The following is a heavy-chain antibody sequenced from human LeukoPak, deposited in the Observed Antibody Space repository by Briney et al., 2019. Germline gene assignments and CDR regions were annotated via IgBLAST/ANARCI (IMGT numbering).Heavy chain of an antibody. D-gene: IGHD3-22*01. CDR1: GFTFSSYA. Sequence: GGSLRLSCAASGFTFSSYAMHWVRQAPGKGLEWVAVISYDGSNKYYADSVKGQFTISRDNSKNTLYLQMNSLRAEDTAVYYCARDSDYYDSSGYGYFQHWGQGTLVTVSS. J-gene: IGHJ1*01. CDR2: ISYDGSNK. CDR3: ARDSDYYDSSGYGYFQH. V-gene: IGHV3-30-3*01.